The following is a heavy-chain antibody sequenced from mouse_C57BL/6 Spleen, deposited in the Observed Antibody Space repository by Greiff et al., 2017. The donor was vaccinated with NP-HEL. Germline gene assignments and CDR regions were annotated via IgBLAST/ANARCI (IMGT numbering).Heavy chain of an antibody. Sequence: EVQGVESGGGLVKPGGSLKLSCAASGFTFSDYGMHWVRQTPEKGLEWVAYISSGSSTIYYADTVKGRFTISRDNAKNTLFLQMTSLRSEDTAMYYCARSSGTEDFDNWGQGTTLTVSS. CDR2: ISSGSSTI. V-gene: IGHV5-17*01. J-gene: IGHJ2*01. CDR3: ARSSGTEDFDN. CDR1: GFTFSDYG. D-gene: IGHD4-1*01.